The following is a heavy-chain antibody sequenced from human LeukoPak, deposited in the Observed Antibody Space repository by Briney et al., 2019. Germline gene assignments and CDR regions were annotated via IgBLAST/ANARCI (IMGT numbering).Heavy chain of an antibody. CDR3: TRDRGYGDYGTTFDY. J-gene: IGHJ4*02. Sequence: SETLSLTCTVSGGSISSYYWSWIRQPPGKGLVWIGYIYDSGSTNYNPSLKSRVTISIDTSKNQFSLKLSSVTAADTAVYYCTRDRGYGDYGTTFDYWGQGTLVTVSS. V-gene: IGHV4-59*01. D-gene: IGHD4-17*01. CDR2: IYDSGST. CDR1: GGSISSYY.